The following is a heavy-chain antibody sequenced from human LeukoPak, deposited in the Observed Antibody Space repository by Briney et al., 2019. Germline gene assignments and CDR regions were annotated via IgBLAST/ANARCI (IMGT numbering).Heavy chain of an antibody. CDR3: ASTLRGIDAFDI. D-gene: IGHD3-10*01. V-gene: IGHV4-30-2*01. CDR1: GGSISGGGYS. J-gene: IGHJ3*02. Sequence: SQTLSLTCAVSGGSISGGGYSWSWIRQPPGKGLEWIGYIYHSGSTYYNPSLKSRVTISVDRSKNQFSLKLSSVTAADTAVYYCASTLRGIDAFDIWGQGTMVTVSS. CDR2: IYHSGST.